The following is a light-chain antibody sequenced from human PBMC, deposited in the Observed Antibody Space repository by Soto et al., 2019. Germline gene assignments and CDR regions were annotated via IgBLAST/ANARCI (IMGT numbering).Light chain of an antibody. Sequence: EIVMTQSPATLSVSPGDRATLSCTASQSVNSDLAWYQQKPGQSPRLLIYGASTRATGVPARFSGSGSGTEFTLTITSLQPEDFATYFCQQGYSFAFTFGPGTKV. J-gene: IGKJ3*01. V-gene: IGKV3-15*01. CDR1: QSVNSD. CDR3: QQGYSFAFT. CDR2: GAS.